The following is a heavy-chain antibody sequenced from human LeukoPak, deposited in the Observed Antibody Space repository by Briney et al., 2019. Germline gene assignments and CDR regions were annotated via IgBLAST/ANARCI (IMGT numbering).Heavy chain of an antibody. J-gene: IGHJ4*02. Sequence: SETLSLTCTVSGGSLSSYYWSWIRQPPGKGLEWIGYIYYSGRTNYNPSLKSRVTISVDTSKNQFSLKLSSVTAADTAVYYCARSQPDYGDYSYWGQGTLVTVSS. CDR2: IYYSGRT. CDR1: GGSLSSYY. CDR3: ARSQPDYGDYSY. D-gene: IGHD4-17*01. V-gene: IGHV4-59*08.